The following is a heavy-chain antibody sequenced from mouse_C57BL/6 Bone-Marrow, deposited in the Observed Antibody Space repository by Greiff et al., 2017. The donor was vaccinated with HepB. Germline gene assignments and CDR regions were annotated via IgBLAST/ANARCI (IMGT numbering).Heavy chain of an antibody. CDR3: AFYYGSVYYAMDY. J-gene: IGHJ4*01. CDR2: IDPEDGET. V-gene: IGHV14-2*01. D-gene: IGHD1-1*01. Sequence: DVKLQQSGAELVKPGASVKLSCTASGFNIKDYYMHWVKQRTEQGLEWIGRIDPEDGETKYAPKFQGKATITADTSSNTAYLQLSSLTSEDTAVYYCAFYYGSVYYAMDYWGQGTSVTVSS. CDR1: GFNIKDYY.